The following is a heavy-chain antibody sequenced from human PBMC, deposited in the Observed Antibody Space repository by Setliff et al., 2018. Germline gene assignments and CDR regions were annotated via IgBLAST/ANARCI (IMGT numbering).Heavy chain of an antibody. D-gene: IGHD3-3*01. CDR1: SGSISYNNW. CDR2: IYHTEST. CDR3: ARDDTYDFWGGHGHLDS. V-gene: IGHV4-4*02. J-gene: IGHJ4*02. Sequence: SETLSLTCAVSSGSISYNNWWTWVRQPPGKGLEWIGEIYHTESTNYNPSLKSRVTISLDKSKNQFSLELSSVTAADTAVYYCARDDTYDFWGGHGHLDSWGQGILVTLSS.